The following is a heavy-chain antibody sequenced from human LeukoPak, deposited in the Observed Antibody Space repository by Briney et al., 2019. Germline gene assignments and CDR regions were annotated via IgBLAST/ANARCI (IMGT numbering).Heavy chain of an antibody. D-gene: IGHD2-15*01. J-gene: IGHJ3*02. Sequence: GGSLRLSCAASGFTFSSDGMHWVRQAPGKGLEWVAFIRYDGSNKYYADSVKGRFTISRDNSKNTLYLQMNSLRAEDTAVYYCAKDAPRTRYCSGGSCPNDAFDIWGQGTMVTVSS. V-gene: IGHV3-30*02. CDR3: AKDAPRTRYCSGGSCPNDAFDI. CDR1: GFTFSSDG. CDR2: IRYDGSNK.